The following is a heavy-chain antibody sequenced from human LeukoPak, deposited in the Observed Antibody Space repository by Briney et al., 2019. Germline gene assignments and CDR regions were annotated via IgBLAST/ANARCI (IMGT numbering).Heavy chain of an antibody. CDR1: GGSISTDEYF. CDR2: IYYSGST. J-gene: IGHJ4*02. V-gene: IGHV4-30-4*08. D-gene: IGHD1-26*01. CDR3: ARLFSGSYFRRYYFDY. Sequence: SETLSLTCTVSGGSISTDEYFWSWIRQSPGKGLEWIGYIYYSGSTYYNPSLKSRLTISIDTSKDQFSLKLSSVTAAVAAVYYCARLFSGSYFRRYYFDYWGQGTLVTVSS.